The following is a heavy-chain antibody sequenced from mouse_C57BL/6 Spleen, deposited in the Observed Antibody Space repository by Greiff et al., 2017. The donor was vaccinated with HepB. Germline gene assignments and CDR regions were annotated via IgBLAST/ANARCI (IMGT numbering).Heavy chain of an antibody. CDR3: ASFYYSNYGYFDV. CDR2: INYDGSST. V-gene: IGHV5-16*01. J-gene: IGHJ1*03. Sequence: EVQLVESEGGLVQPGSSMKLSCTASGFTFSDYYMAWVRQVPEKGLEWVANINYDGSSTYYLDSLKSRFIISRDNAKNILYLQMSSLKSEDTATYYCASFYYSNYGYFDVWGTGTTVTVSS. CDR1: GFTFSDYY. D-gene: IGHD2-5*01.